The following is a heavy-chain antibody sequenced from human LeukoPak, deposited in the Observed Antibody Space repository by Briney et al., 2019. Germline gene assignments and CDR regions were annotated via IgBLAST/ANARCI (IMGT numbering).Heavy chain of an antibody. Sequence: PGGSLSLSCAASGFTFRDYGMHWVRQAPDKGLEWVASIRNDGSDKYYEDSVKGGFAISRDNSKNTVHLQMDSLRAEDSAVYYCVKRGSGSYDVDYWGQGTLVTVSS. CDR1: GFTFRDYG. V-gene: IGHV3-30*02. D-gene: IGHD1-26*01. CDR3: VKRGSGSYDVDY. J-gene: IGHJ4*02. CDR2: IRNDGSDK.